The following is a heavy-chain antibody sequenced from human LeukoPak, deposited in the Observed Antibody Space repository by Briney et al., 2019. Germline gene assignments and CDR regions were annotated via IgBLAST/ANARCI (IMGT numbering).Heavy chain of an antibody. J-gene: IGHJ5*02. D-gene: IGHD2-21*02. V-gene: IGHV4-59*08. CDR1: GGSISSYY. CDR2: MYYTGGS. Sequence: PSETLSLTCTVSGGSISSYYWSWIRQPPGKGLEWIGYMYYTGGSNYNPSLKSRVTISVDTSKNQFSLKLSPVTAADTAVYYCARRVTSNWFDPWGQGTLVTVSS. CDR3: ARRVTSNWFDP.